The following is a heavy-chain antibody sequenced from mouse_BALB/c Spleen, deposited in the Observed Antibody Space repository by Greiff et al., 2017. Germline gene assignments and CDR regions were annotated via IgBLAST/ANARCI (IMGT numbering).Heavy chain of an antibody. CDR2: IDPYNGGT. CDR3: AREGADGAGGAMDY. CDR1: GYSFTDYN. Sequence: EVKLMESGPELVKPGASVKVSCKASGYSFTDYNMYWVKQSHGKSLEWIGYIDPYNGGTSYNQKFKGKATLTVDKSSSTAFMHLNSLTAEDSAVYYCAREGADGAGGAMDYWGQGTSVTVSS. D-gene: IGHD2-3*01. V-gene: IGHV1S135*01. J-gene: IGHJ4*01.